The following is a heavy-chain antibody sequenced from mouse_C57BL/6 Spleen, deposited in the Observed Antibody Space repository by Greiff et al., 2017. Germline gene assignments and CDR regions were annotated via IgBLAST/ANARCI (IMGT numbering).Heavy chain of an antibody. J-gene: IGHJ2*01. CDR2: IYPGDGDT. Sequence: VQLQQSGPELVKPGASVKISCKASGYAFNSSWMNWVKQRPGKGLEWIGRIYPGDGDTNYNGKYKGKATLTADKSSSTAYMQLSSLTSEDSAVYFCARDSSFDYWGQGTTLTVSS. CDR3: ARDSSFDY. V-gene: IGHV1-82*01. CDR1: GYAFNSSW. D-gene: IGHD1-1*01.